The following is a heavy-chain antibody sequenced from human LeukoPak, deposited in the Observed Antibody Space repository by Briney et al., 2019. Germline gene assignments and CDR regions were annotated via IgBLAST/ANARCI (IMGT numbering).Heavy chain of an antibody. CDR1: GYSFTSYW. J-gene: IGHJ3*02. CDR2: TYPGDSDT. Sequence: GESLKISCKCSGYSFTSYWIGWVRQMPRKGLEWMGTTYPGDSDTRYSPAFQGQVTISADKSISTAYLQWSSLKASDTAMYYCARIWLGWELLRGDAFDIWGQGTMVTVSS. D-gene: IGHD1-26*01. V-gene: IGHV5-51*01. CDR3: ARIWLGWELLRGDAFDI.